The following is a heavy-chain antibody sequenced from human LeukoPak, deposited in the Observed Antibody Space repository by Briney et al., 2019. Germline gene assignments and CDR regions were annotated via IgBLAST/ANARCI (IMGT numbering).Heavy chain of an antibody. J-gene: IGHJ6*03. Sequence: GGSLRLSCAASGFTFSSYSMNWVRQAPGKGLEWVSSISSSSSYIYYADSVKGRFTISRDNAKNSLYLQMNSLRAEDTAVYYCARDLGHIAAAYYYYMDVWGKGTTVTVSS. CDR2: ISSSSSYI. V-gene: IGHV3-21*01. D-gene: IGHD6-13*01. CDR3: ARDLGHIAAAYYYYMDV. CDR1: GFTFSSYS.